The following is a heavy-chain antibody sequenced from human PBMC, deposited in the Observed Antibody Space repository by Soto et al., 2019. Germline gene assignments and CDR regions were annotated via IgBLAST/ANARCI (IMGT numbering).Heavy chain of an antibody. CDR2: IIPIFGTA. Sequence: SVKVTCKASGGTFSSYAISWVRQATGQGLEWMGGIIPIFGTANYAQKFQGRVTITADESTSTAYMELSSLRSEDTAVYYCARDRIAVAGTGLGGSFDYWGQGTLVTVSS. D-gene: IGHD6-19*01. CDR3: ARDRIAVAGTGLGGSFDY. V-gene: IGHV1-69*13. CDR1: GGTFSSYA. J-gene: IGHJ4*02.